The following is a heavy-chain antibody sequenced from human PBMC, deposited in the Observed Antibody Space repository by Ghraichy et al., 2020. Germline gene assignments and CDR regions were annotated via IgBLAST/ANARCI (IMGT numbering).Heavy chain of an antibody. D-gene: IGHD6-19*01. CDR1: GFSISSSYY. CDR3: ARHIAVAGRTMYYFDY. V-gene: IGHV4-38-2*02. Sequence: SEILSLTCTVSGFSISSSYYWAWIRQPPGKALEWIGSMHHSGNTYSTPSLKSRVTMSVDTSENQFSLKLSFVTAADTAVYYCARHIAVAGRTMYYFDYWGRGTLVTVSS. CDR2: MHHSGNT. J-gene: IGHJ4*02.